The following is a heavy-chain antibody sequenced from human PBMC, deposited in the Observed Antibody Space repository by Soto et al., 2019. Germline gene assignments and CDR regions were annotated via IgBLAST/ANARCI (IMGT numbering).Heavy chain of an antibody. CDR3: AKDGKMRTKVWFPAGYGMDV. CDR2: ISVSGDNT. Sequence: PGGSLRLSCAASGFTFIRYAINFFGHSPFRWLQWISGISVSGDNTSYVESVRGRFTVYRDNSKNTLYLQMNNLRAEDTALYYCAKDGKMRTKVWFPAGYGMDVWGQGTTVTVSS. V-gene: IGHV3-23*01. CDR1: GFTFIRYA. J-gene: IGHJ6*02. D-gene: IGHD3-10*01.